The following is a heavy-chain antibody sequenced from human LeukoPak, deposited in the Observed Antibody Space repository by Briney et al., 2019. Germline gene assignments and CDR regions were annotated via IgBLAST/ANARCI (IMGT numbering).Heavy chain of an antibody. CDR3: AGDRYYDILTGYYLPPYYYGMDV. Sequence: SETLSLTCTVSGGSISSSSYYWGWIRQPPGKGLEWIGSIYYSGSTYYNPSLKSRVTISVDTSKNQFSLKLSSVTAADTAVYYCAGDRYYDILTGYYLPPYYYGMDVWGQGTTVTVSS. J-gene: IGHJ6*02. D-gene: IGHD3-9*01. CDR2: IYYSGST. V-gene: IGHV4-39*02. CDR1: GGSISSSSYY.